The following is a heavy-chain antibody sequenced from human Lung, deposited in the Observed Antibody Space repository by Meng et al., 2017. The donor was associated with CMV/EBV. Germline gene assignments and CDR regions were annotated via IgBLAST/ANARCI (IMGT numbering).Heavy chain of an antibody. CDR3: ARVSSVSSSSL. CDR1: GGSIIGYF. J-gene: IGHJ4*02. CDR2: ISHAGTT. V-gene: IGHV4-34*01. Sequence: GSLRLSCRVYGGSIIGYFWSWIRQPPGKGLEWIGEISHAGTTNYNPSLKSRVSLSLDMSKHQFPLNLSSLTAADTAVYYRARVSSVSSSSLWGQGTLVTVSS. D-gene: IGHD6-6*01.